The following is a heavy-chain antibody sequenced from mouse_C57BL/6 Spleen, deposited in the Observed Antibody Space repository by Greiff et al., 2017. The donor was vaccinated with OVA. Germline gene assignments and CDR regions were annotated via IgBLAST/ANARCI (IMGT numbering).Heavy chain of an antibody. CDR2: INPNNGGT. CDR3: AREGYYAMDY. V-gene: IGHV1-26*01. J-gene: IGHJ4*01. Sequence: EVQLQQSGPELVKPGASVKISCKASGYTFTDYYMTWVKQSHGKSLEWIGDINPNNGGTSYNQKFKGKATLTVDKSSSTAYMELRSLTSEDSAVYYCAREGYYAMDYWGQGTSGTVSS. CDR1: GYTFTDYY.